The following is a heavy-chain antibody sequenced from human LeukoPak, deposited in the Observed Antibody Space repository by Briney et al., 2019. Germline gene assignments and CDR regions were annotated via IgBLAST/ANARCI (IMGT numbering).Heavy chain of an antibody. J-gene: IGHJ4*02. V-gene: IGHV3-21*01. CDR1: RFTFSSYS. D-gene: IGHD3-16*01. Sequence: GGSLRLSCAASRFTFSSYSMNWVRQAPGKGLEWVSSISSSSSYIYYADSVKGRFTISRDNSKNTLYLQMNSLRAEDTAVYYCARDRRFGSSFDYWGQGTLVTVSS. CDR2: ISSSSSYI. CDR3: ARDRRFGSSFDY.